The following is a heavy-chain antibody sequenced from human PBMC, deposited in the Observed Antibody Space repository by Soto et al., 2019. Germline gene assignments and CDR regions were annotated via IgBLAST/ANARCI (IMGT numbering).Heavy chain of an antibody. CDR3: ARAQPGLWFGARMGAFDI. J-gene: IGHJ3*02. CDR1: GFTFSSYG. D-gene: IGHD3-10*01. CDR2: IWYDGSNK. Sequence: QVQLVESGGGVVQPGRSLRLSCAASGFTFSSYGMHWVRQAPGKGLEWVAVIWYDGSNKYYADSVKGRFTISRDNSKNTLYLKMNSLRAEDTAVYYCARAQPGLWFGARMGAFDIWGQGTMVTVSS. V-gene: IGHV3-33*01.